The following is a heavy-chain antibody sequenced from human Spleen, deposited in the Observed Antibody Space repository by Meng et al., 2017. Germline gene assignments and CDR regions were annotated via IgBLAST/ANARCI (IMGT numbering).Heavy chain of an antibody. D-gene: IGHD3-22*01. Sequence: GESLKISCAASGFTFSSYAMHWVRQAPGKGLEWVAVISYDGSNKYYADPVEGRFTISRDNSKNTLYLQMNSLRAEDTAVYYCARGYRYYYSSGDDAFDIWGQGTMVTVSS. CDR3: ARGYRYYYSSGDDAFDI. CDR2: ISYDGSNK. CDR1: GFTFSSYA. J-gene: IGHJ3*02. V-gene: IGHV3-30*01.